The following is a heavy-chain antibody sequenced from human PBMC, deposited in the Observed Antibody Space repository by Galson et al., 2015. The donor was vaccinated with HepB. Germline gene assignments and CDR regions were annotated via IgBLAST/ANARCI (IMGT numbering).Heavy chain of an antibody. Sequence: PALVKPTQTLTLTCTFSGFSLSTSGMCVSWIRQPPGKALEWLARIDWDDDKYYSTSLKTRLTISKDTSKNQVVLTMTNMDPVDTATYYCARIRGVAVAGIYYYYGMDVWGQGTTVTVSS. J-gene: IGHJ6*02. V-gene: IGHV2-70*11. CDR2: IDWDDDK. CDR1: GFSLSTSGMC. CDR3: ARIRGVAVAGIYYYYGMDV. D-gene: IGHD6-19*01.